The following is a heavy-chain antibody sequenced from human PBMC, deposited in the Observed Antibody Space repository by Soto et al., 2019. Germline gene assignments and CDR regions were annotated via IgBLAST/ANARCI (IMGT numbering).Heavy chain of an antibody. Sequence: QITLQASGPTLVKSTQTLTLTCTFSGFSSSSDGVGVGWLRQPPGAALDWLAIFYGDDDRRYSPSLKSRLTITKDTSKNQVVLTMTNMDPVDTATYYCAHSRRIESGSGGSCYYFDFWGQGTLVTVSS. J-gene: IGHJ4*02. CDR2: FYGDDDR. V-gene: IGHV2-5*02. D-gene: IGHD2-15*01. CDR1: GFSSSSDGVG. CDR3: AHSRRIESGSGGSCYYFDF.